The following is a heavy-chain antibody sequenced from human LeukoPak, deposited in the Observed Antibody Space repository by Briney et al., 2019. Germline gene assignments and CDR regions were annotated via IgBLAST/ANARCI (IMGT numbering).Heavy chain of an antibody. J-gene: IGHJ3*02. CDR1: GGSFSGYY. CDR3: ARVTTPEGSIAAAGTDDAFDI. V-gene: IGHV4-34*01. D-gene: IGHD6-13*01. Sequence: SETLSLTCAVYGGSFSGYYWSWIRQPPGKGLEWIGEINHSGSTNYNPSLKSRVTISVDTSKNQFSLKLSSVTAADTAVYYCARVTTPEGSIAAAGTDDAFDIWGQGTMVTVSS. CDR2: INHSGST.